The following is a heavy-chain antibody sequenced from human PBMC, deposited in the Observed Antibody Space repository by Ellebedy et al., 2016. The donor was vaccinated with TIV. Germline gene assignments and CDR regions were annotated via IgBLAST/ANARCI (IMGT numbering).Heavy chain of an antibody. CDR3: ARLRYDGARGYYYMDV. V-gene: IGHV4-59*08. Sequence: SETLSLXXTVSGGSISSYYWSWIRQPPGKGLEWIGYIYYSGSTNYNPSLKSRVTISVDTSKNQFSLKLSSVTAADTAVYYCARLRYDGARGYYYMDVWGKGTTVTVSS. CDR1: GGSISSYY. J-gene: IGHJ6*03. D-gene: IGHD1-26*01. CDR2: IYYSGST.